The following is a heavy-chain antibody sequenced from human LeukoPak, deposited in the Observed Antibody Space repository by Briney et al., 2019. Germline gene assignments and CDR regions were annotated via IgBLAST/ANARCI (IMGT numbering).Heavy chain of an antibody. CDR1: GGSISSTNYF. CDR2: FYYVGST. D-gene: IGHD1-7*01. Sequence: TSETLSLTCTVSGGSISSTNYFWGWIRQPPGMGLEWIGSFYYVGSTYYNSSLKSRVTLSVDTSKSQFSLKLNSVTAADTAVYYCARGDMTGTNFDFWGQGTLVTVSS. J-gene: IGHJ4*02. CDR3: ARGDMTGTNFDF. V-gene: IGHV4-39*01.